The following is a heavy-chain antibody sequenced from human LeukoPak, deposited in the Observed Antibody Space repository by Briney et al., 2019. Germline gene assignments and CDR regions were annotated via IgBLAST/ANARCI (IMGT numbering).Heavy chain of an antibody. CDR1: GYTFTSYD. CDR3: ARGGVPISYYYDNGGSWFDP. J-gene: IGHJ5*02. CDR2: MNPNSGNT. D-gene: IGHD3-22*01. Sequence: ASVKVSCKASGYTFTSYDINWVRQATGQGLEWMGWMNPNSGNTGYAQKFQGRVTMTRNTSISTAYMELSSLRSEDTAVYYCARGGVPISYYYDNGGSWFDPWGQGTLVTVSS. V-gene: IGHV1-8*01.